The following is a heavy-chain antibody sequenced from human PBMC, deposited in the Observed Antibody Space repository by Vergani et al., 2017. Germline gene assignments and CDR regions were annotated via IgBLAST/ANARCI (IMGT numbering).Heavy chain of an antibody. CDR1: ADSISSGSYY. V-gene: IGHV4-39*01. CDR2: IYYSGLT. J-gene: IGHJ4*02. D-gene: IGHD6-19*01. CDR3: ARQRPGSGWSPGDFDD. Sequence: QLHLQESGPGLVKPSETLSLPCTVSADSISSGSYYWGWIRQPPGKSLEWIGSIYYSGLTYYNPSLKSRVAISVDTSKNQFSLKVTSVTAADTAVYFCARQRPGSGWSPGDFDDWGQGILVTVSS.